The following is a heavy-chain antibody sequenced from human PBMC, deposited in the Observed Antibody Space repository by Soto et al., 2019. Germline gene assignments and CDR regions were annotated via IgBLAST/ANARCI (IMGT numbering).Heavy chain of an antibody. D-gene: IGHD1-7*01. CDR1: GYTFTSYG. CDR2: ISAYNGNT. V-gene: IGHV1-18*01. CDR3: ARSTLELRLHYYYGMDV. J-gene: IGHJ6*02. Sequence: QVQLVQSGAEVKKPGASVKVSCKASGYTFTSYGISWVRQAPGQGLEWMGWISAYNGNTNYAQKLKGRVTMTTDTSTSTAYMELRSLRSDDTAVYYCARSTLELRLHYYYGMDVWGQGTTVTVSS.